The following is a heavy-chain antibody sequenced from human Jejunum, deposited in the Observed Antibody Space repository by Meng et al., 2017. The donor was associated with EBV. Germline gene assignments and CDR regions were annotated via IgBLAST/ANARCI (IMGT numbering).Heavy chain of an antibody. CDR3: ASHSGSSSWWFDP. CDR2: IYYSGST. D-gene: IGHD6-6*01. V-gene: IGHV4-59*01. Sequence: QGRLQESGPGVVKPWETLSLTCTVSGGSISGYYWNWIRQSPGKGLEWIGYIYYSGSTNYNPSLKSRVTISVDTSKNQFSLKLSSVTAADTAMYYCASHSGSSSWWFDPWGQGTLVTVSS. J-gene: IGHJ5*02. CDR1: GGSISGYY.